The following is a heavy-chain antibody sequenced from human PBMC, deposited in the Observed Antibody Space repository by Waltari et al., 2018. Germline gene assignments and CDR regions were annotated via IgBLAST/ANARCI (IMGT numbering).Heavy chain of an antibody. CDR3: SCHDGWIDY. D-gene: IGHD2-15*01. Sequence: QVHLHESGPGLVKPSETLSLTCTVSGGSISSYYWSWIRQPPGKAPECIGYIYNSEKSYSKSAFTIYIPSLNVRVSISVGTSKNQFFLNVISVTAADTAVYYCSCHDGWIDYWGQGTRVTVSS. CDR1: GGSISSYY. J-gene: IGHJ4*02. CDR2: IYNSEKSYSKSAFT. V-gene: IGHV4-59*12.